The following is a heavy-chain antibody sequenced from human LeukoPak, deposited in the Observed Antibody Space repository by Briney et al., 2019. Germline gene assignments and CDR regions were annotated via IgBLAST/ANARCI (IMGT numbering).Heavy chain of an antibody. CDR1: GGSISSSSYY. CDR3: ARLVWFGEGDY. D-gene: IGHD3-10*01. J-gene: IGHJ4*02. CDR2: IYYSGST. Sequence: PSETLSLTCTVSGGSISSSSYYWGWIRQPPGKGLEWIGSIYYSGSTYYNPSLKSRVTISVDTSKNQFSLKLSSVTAADTAVYYCARLVWFGEGDYWGQGTLVTVSS. V-gene: IGHV4-39*01.